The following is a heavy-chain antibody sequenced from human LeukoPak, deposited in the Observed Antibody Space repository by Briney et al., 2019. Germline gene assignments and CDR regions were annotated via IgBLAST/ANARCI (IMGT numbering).Heavy chain of an antibody. CDR3: AKGRVGSGWYFSPFDY. V-gene: IGHV3-23*01. D-gene: IGHD6-19*01. CDR1: GFTFSSYG. J-gene: IGHJ4*02. Sequence: GGSLRLSCAASGFTFSSYGMSWVRQAPGKGLEWVSAISGSGGSTYYADSVKGRFTISRDNSKNTLYLQMNSLRAEDTAVYYCAKGRVGSGWYFSPFDYWGQGTLVTVSS. CDR2: ISGSGGST.